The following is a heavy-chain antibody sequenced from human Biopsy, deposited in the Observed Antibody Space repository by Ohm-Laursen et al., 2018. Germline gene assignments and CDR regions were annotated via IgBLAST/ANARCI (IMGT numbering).Heavy chain of an antibody. Sequence: SETLSLTCTVSGGSISSGYWSWIRQTPGKGLEWIGYIYYSGSTNYNPSLKSRVTISVDTSKNQFSLRLNSVTAADTAVYYCARATNSTGWPYYYSYGMDVWGQGTTVTVSS. CDR2: IYYSGST. CDR1: GGSISSGY. V-gene: IGHV4-59*01. D-gene: IGHD2/OR15-2a*01. J-gene: IGHJ6*02. CDR3: ARATNSTGWPYYYSYGMDV.